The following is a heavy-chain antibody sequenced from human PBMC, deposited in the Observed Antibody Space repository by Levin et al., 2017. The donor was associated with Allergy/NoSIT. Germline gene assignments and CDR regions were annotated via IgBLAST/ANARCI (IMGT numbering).Heavy chain of an antibody. J-gene: IGHJ4*02. Sequence: GESLKISCAASGFPFGRHWMSWVRQAPGKGLEWVANINQDGSEIYYVDSVKGRFTISRDNAGKSLHLQMNSLRAEDTAVYYCARGTKIVVVTAIRPLDYWGQGTLVTVSS. D-gene: IGHD2-21*02. CDR3: ARGTKIVVVTAIRPLDY. V-gene: IGHV3-7*01. CDR2: INQDGSEI. CDR1: GFPFGRHW.